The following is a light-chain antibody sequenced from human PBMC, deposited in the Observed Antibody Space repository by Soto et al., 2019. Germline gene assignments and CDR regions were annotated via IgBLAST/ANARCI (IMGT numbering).Light chain of an antibody. CDR2: GVS. Sequence: QSAVTQPRSVSGSPGQSVTVSCTGTNSGVGGYNYVSWYQQYPGKAPKLMISGVSERPSGVPDRFSGSKSGNTASLTISGLQPEDEADYYCCSYVDTDTWVFGGGTKLTVL. CDR3: CSYVDTDTWV. CDR1: NSGVGGYNY. J-gene: IGLJ3*02. V-gene: IGLV2-11*01.